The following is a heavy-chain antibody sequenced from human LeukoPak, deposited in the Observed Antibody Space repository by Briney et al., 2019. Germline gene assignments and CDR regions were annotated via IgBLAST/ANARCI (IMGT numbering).Heavy chain of an antibody. Sequence: PSETLSLTCTVSGGSISSYYWSWIRQPAGKGLEWIGRIYTSGSTNYNPSLKSRVTMSVDTSKNQFSLKLGSVTAADTAVYYCARGRKSIAARPVGYYFDYWGQGTLVTVSS. V-gene: IGHV4-4*07. CDR3: ARGRKSIAARPVGYYFDY. CDR1: GGSISSYY. CDR2: IYTSGST. D-gene: IGHD6-6*01. J-gene: IGHJ4*02.